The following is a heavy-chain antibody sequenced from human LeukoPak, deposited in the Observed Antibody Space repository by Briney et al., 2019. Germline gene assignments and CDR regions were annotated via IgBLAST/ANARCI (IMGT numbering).Heavy chain of an antibody. CDR1: GFTFSSYA. V-gene: IGHV3-23*01. CDR3: RTSAHSLTGYPIGLDY. CDR2: ISGSGGST. D-gene: IGHD3-9*01. J-gene: IGHJ4*02. Sequence: SGGFLRLSCAASGFTFSSYAMSWVRQAPGKGLEWVSAISGSGGSTYYADSVKGRFTISRDNSKNTLYLQMNSLRAEDTAVYYCRTSAHSLTGYPIGLDYWGQGTLVTVSS.